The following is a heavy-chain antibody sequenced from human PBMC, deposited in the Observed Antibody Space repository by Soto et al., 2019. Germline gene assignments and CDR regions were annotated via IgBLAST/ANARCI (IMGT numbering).Heavy chain of an antibody. D-gene: IGHD6-13*01. V-gene: IGHV3-30*18. J-gene: IGHJ4*02. CDR3: AKDPHSSSWYADY. Sequence: GSLRLSCAASGFTFSSYGMHWVRQAPGKGLEWVAVISYDGSNKYYADSVKGRFTISRDNSKNTLYLQMNSLRAEDTAVYYCAKDPHSSSWYADYWGQGTLVTVSS. CDR2: ISYDGSNK. CDR1: GFTFSSYG.